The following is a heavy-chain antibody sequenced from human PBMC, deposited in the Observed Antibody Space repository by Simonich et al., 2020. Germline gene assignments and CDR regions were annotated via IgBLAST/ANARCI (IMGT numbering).Heavy chain of an antibody. CDR1: GFTFSNAW. D-gene: IGHD7-27*01. CDR3: TKGLTGDTNY. V-gene: IGHV3-15*01. J-gene: IGHJ4*02. CDR2: IKSKTDGGTT. Sequence: EVQLVESGGGLVQPGGSLRLSCAASGFTFSNAWMSWVRQVPGKGVGGVGRIKSKTDGGTTDYAAPVKGRFTISRDDSKNTLYLQMNSLKTEDTAVYYCTKGLTGDTNYWGQGTLVTVSS.